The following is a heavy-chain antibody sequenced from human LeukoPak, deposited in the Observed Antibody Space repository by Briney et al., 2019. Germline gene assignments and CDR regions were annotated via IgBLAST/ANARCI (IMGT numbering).Heavy chain of an antibody. D-gene: IGHD3-3*01. J-gene: IGHJ6*03. Sequence: GGSLRLSCAASGFTFSSYAMSWVRQAPGKGLEWVSAISGSGGSTYYADSVKGRFTISRDNSKNTLYLQMNSLRAEVTAVYYCAKGDDFWSGKYYYYYYMDVWGKGTTVTVSS. CDR3: AKGDDFWSGKYYYYYYMDV. CDR2: ISGSGGST. V-gene: IGHV3-23*01. CDR1: GFTFSSYA.